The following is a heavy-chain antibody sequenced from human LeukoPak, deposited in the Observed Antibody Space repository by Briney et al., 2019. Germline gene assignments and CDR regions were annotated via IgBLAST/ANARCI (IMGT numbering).Heavy chain of an antibody. CDR3: ARDHNRFPILDYYGMDV. J-gene: IGHJ6*02. Sequence: GGSLRLSCAASGFTFSDYYMSWIRQAPGKGLEWVSYISSSGSTIYYADSVKGRFTIYRDNAKNSLYLQMNSLRAEDTAVYYCARDHNRFPILDYYGMDVWGQGTTVTVSS. CDR1: GFTFSDYY. CDR2: ISSSGSTI. D-gene: IGHD3-16*02. V-gene: IGHV3-11*01.